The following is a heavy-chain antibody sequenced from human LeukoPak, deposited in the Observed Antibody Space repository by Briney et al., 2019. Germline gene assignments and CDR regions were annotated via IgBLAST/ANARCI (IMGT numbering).Heavy chain of an antibody. CDR2: ISGNSGDT. CDR1: GFTFSDSY. V-gene: IGHV3-11*06. J-gene: IGHJ4*02. D-gene: IGHD5-18*01. Sequence: PGGSLRLSCAASGFTFSDSYMTWVRQAPGKGVEGLSYISGNSGDTNYADSVKGRFTISRDNDKNSLYLQMNSLRAEDTAVYYCAITRGYSYGCDYWGQGTLVTVSS. CDR3: AITRGYSYGCDY.